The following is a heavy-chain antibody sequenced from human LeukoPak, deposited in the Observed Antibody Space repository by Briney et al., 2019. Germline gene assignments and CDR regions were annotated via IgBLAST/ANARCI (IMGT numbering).Heavy chain of an antibody. CDR2: ISAYNGNT. CDR3: AKDVGGPRSYWAKYFDY. CDR1: GYTFTSYG. V-gene: IGHV1-18*01. Sequence: ASVKVSCKASGYTFTSYGISWVRQAPGQGLEWMGWISAYNGNTNYAQKLQGRVTMTTDTSTSTAYMELRSLRSDDTAVYYCAKDVGGPRSYWAKYFDYWGQGTLVTVSS. D-gene: IGHD1-26*01. J-gene: IGHJ4*02.